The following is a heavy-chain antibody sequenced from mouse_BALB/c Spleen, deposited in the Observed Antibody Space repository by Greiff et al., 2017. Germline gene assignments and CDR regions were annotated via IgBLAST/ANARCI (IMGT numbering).Heavy chain of an antibody. Sequence: VKLQQSGAELAKPGASVKMSCKASGYTFTSYWMHWVKQRPGQGLEWIGYINPSTGYTEYNQKFKDKATLTADKSSSTAYMQLSSLTSEDSAVYYCARSGLGSSSFDYWGQGTTLTVSS. CDR1: GYTFTSYW. CDR2: INPSTGYT. CDR3: ARSGLGSSSFDY. J-gene: IGHJ2*01. D-gene: IGHD1-1*01. V-gene: IGHV1-7*01.